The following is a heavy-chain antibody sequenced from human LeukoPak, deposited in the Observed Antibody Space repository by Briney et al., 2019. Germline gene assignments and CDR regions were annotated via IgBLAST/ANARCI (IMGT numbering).Heavy chain of an antibody. CDR3: VRGDDIGKHPTRAYYFDI. CDR1: RFTSTRHA. J-gene: IGHJ4*02. D-gene: IGHD3-10*01. CDR2: TGLESVHT. V-gene: IGHV3-23*01. Sequence: GGSLRLSCAASRFTSTRHAMSWVRQAPGKGLEWVSTTGLESVHTLCADSVQGRFTVSRDNSRNTLDLQMDNLTVDDTAIYYCVRGDDIGKHPTRAYYFDIWGQGTLVSVSS.